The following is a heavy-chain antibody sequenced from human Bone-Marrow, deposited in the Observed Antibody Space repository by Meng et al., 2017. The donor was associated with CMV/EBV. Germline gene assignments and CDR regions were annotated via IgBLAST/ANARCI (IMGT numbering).Heavy chain of an antibody. V-gene: IGHV3-23*01. CDR3: ARDEPYYDFWSGSLGYGMDV. D-gene: IGHD3-3*01. Sequence: GESLKISCAASGFTFSSYAMSWVRQAPGKGLEWVSAISGSGGSTYYADSVKGRFTISRDNAKNSLYLQMNSLRAEDTAVYYCARDEPYYDFWSGSLGYGMDVWGQGTTVTVSS. J-gene: IGHJ6*02. CDR1: GFTFSSYA. CDR2: ISGSGGST.